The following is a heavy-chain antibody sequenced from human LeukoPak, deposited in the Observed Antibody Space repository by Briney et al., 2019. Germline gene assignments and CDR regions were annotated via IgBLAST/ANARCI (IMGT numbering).Heavy chain of an antibody. D-gene: IGHD3-22*01. J-gene: IGHJ6*03. CDR2: IYWDDDK. V-gene: IGHV2-5*08. Sequence: TLSLTCTVSGGSISSYYWSWIRQPPGKALEWLALIYWDDDKRYSPSLKSRLTITKDTSKNQVVLTMTNMDPVDTATYYCARQGRGGYYSGYYMDVWGKGTTVTVSS. CDR1: GGSISSYYW. CDR3: ARQGRGGYYSGYYMDV.